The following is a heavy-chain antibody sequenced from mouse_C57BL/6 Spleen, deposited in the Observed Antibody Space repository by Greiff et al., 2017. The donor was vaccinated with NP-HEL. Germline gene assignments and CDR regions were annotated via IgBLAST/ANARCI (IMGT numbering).Heavy chain of an antibody. V-gene: IGHV5-6*01. CDR3: ASYSSGLFAY. Sequence: EVQGVESGGDLVKPGGSLKLSCAASGFTFSSYGMSWVRQTPDKRLEWVATISSGGSYTYYPDSVKGRFTISRDNAKNTLYLQMSSLKSEDTAMYYFASYSSGLFAYWGQGTLVTVAA. J-gene: IGHJ3*01. D-gene: IGHD3-2*02. CDR1: GFTFSSYG. CDR2: ISSGGSYT.